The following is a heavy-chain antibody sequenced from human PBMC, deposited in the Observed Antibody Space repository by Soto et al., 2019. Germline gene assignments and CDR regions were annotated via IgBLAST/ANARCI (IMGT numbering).Heavy chain of an antibody. CDR2: IYSGGST. V-gene: IGHV3-66*01. CDR3: ATQDYGDYAPRDAFDI. Sequence: PGGSLRLSCAASGFTVSSNYMSWVRQAPGKGLEWVSVIYSGGSTYYADSVKGRFTISRDNSKNTLYLQMNSLRAEDTAVYYCATQDYGDYAPRDAFDIWGQGTMVTVSS. J-gene: IGHJ3*02. CDR1: GFTVSSNY. D-gene: IGHD4-17*01.